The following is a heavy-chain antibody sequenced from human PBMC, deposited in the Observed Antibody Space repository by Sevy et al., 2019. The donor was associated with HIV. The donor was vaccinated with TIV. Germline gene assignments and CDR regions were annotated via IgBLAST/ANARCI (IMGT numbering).Heavy chain of an antibody. D-gene: IGHD3-10*02. CDR1: GFTFSSFS. Sequence: GGSLRLSCTASGFTFSSFSMNWVRQAPGKGLEWVSAINSRGTYIYYAVSVKGRFTISRDNSKNPVYLQMNSLRAEDTALYYCARSLEYIRVFREEIDSWGQGTLVTVSS. CDR2: INSRGTYI. CDR3: ARSLEYIRVFREEIDS. J-gene: IGHJ4*02. V-gene: IGHV3-21*01.